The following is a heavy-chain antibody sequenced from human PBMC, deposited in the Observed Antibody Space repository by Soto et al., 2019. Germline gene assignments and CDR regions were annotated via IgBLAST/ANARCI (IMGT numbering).Heavy chain of an antibody. Sequence: PSETLSLTCTVSGGSISSSSYYWGWIRQPPGKGLEWIGSIYYSGSTYYNPSLKSRVTISVDTSKNQFSLKLSSVTAADTAVYYCATGYYDFWSGQRKDYYYYGMDVWGQGTTVTVSS. CDR1: GGSISSSSYY. CDR3: ATGYYDFWSGQRKDYYYYGMDV. J-gene: IGHJ6*02. V-gene: IGHV4-39*01. CDR2: IYYSGST. D-gene: IGHD3-3*01.